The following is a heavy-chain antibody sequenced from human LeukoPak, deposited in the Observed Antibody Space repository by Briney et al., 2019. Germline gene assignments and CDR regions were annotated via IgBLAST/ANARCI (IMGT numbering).Heavy chain of an antibody. CDR1: GYTFTGYY. V-gene: IGHV1-2*02. Sequence: ASVKVSCKASGYTFTGYYMHWVRQAPGQGLEWMGWINPNSGGTNYAQKFQGRVTMTRDTSISTAYMELSRLRSDDTAVYYCARGRWSGSYWQSYYFDYWGQGTLVTVSS. J-gene: IGHJ4*02. CDR2: INPNSGGT. D-gene: IGHD1-26*01. CDR3: ARGRWSGSYWQSYYFDY.